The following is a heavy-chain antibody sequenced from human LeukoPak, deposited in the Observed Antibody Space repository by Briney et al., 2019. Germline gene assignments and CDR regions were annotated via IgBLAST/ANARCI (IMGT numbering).Heavy chain of an antibody. J-gene: IGHJ4*02. CDR1: GFTFSSYA. D-gene: IGHD3-16*01. CDR3: AKDIWGILPSSDSSDC. CDR2: ISGSGGST. V-gene: IGHV3-23*01. Sequence: PGGSLRLSCAASGFTFSSYAMSWVRQAPGKGLEWVSAISGSGGSTYYADSVKGRFTISRDNSKNTLYLQMNSLRAEDTAVYYCAKDIWGILPSSDSSDCWGQGTLVTVSS.